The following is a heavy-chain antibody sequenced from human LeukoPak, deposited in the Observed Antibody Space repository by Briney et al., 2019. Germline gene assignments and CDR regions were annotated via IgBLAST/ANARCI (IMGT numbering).Heavy chain of an antibody. D-gene: IGHD3-10*01. CDR1: GFTFSSYA. Sequence: GGSLRLSRAASGFTFSSYAMSWVRQAPGKGLEWVSAISGSGGSTYYADSVKGRFTISRDNSKNTLYLQMNSLRAEDTAVYYCAKDGLLWFGELGGGLQEFDYWGQGTLVTVSS. CDR3: AKDGLLWFGELGGGLQEFDY. CDR2: ISGSGGST. J-gene: IGHJ4*02. V-gene: IGHV3-23*01.